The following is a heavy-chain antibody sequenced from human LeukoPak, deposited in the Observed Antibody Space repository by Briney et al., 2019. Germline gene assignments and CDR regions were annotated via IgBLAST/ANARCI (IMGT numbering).Heavy chain of an antibody. CDR1: GFTFTNAW. V-gene: IGHV3-21*01. CDR2: ISIGSSSYI. J-gene: IGHJ4*02. D-gene: IGHD3-10*01. Sequence: GGSLRLSCAASGFTFTNAWMKWVRQAPGKGLEWVSSISIGSSSYINYADSVKGRFTISRDNAKNSLHLQMNSLRAEDTAVYYCARDKYGSGSLFDFWGQGTLVTVSS. CDR3: ARDKYGSGSLFDF.